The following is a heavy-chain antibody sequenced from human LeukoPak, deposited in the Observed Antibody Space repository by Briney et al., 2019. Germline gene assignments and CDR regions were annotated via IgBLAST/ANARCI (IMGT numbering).Heavy chain of an antibody. V-gene: IGHV1-2*02. D-gene: IGHD3-9*01. CDR1: GYTFTGYY. CDR2: INPNSGGT. CDR3: ARDQDILTGYYYYGMDV. Sequence: GASVKVSCKASGYTFTGYYMHWVRQAPGQGLEWMGWINPNSGGTSYAQKFQGRVTMTRDTSTSTVYMELSSLRSEDTAVYYCARDQDILTGYYYYGMDVWGQGTTVTVSS. J-gene: IGHJ6*02.